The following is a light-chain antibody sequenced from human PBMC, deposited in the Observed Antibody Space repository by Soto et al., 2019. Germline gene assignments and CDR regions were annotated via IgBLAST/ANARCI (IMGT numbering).Light chain of an antibody. CDR3: QQRATWLT. CDR2: DAS. Sequence: EIVLTQSPATLSLSPGERVTLSCRASQSIGRYLAWYQHIPGQAPRLLIYDASNRATGIPARFSGSGSGTDFTLTISSLEPEDFADYYCQQRATWLTFGGGTKVEIK. CDR1: QSIGRY. V-gene: IGKV3-11*01. J-gene: IGKJ4*01.